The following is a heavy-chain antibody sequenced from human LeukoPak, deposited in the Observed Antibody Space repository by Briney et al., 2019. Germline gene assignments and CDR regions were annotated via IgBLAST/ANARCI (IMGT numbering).Heavy chain of an antibody. J-gene: IGHJ4*02. V-gene: IGHV3-7*04. Sequence: GGSLRLSCAASGFTFSGYWVSWVRQAPGKGLEFVANIKHDGSERYYVDSVKGRFTTSRDNAKGSVYLQMNSLRAEDTAVFYCARAKWDLLRPTTPAFDFWGRGTLVTVSS. CDR2: IKHDGSER. CDR1: GFTFSGYW. CDR3: ARAKWDLLRPTTPAFDF. D-gene: IGHD1-26*01.